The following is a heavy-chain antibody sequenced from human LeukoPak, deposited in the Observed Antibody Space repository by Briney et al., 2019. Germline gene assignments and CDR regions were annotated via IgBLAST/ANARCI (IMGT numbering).Heavy chain of an antibody. D-gene: IGHD2-2*01. CDR2: ISSSSSYI. Sequence: PGGSLRLSCAASGFTFSSYSMNWVRQAPGKGLEWVSSISSSSSYIYYADSVKGRFTISRDNAKNSLYLQMNSLRAEDTAVYYCARGERYCSSTSCYNGYDLFGYWGQGTLVTVSS. CDR1: GFTFSSYS. CDR3: ARGERYCSSTSCYNGYDLFGY. J-gene: IGHJ4*02. V-gene: IGHV3-21*01.